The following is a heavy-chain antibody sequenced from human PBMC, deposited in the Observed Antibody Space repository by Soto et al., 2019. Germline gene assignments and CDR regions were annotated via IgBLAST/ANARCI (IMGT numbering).Heavy chain of an antibody. CDR3: TNVFDS. CDR2: IDDGSGT. CDR1: GFTFSSYW. Sequence: GGSLRLSCAASGFTFSSYWMHWVRQAPGKGLVWVSRIDDGSGTSYADSVKGRFTISRDNAKNTLYLQMTSLRAEDTAVYFCTNVFDSWGQGTLVTVSS. J-gene: IGHJ4*02. V-gene: IGHV3-74*01.